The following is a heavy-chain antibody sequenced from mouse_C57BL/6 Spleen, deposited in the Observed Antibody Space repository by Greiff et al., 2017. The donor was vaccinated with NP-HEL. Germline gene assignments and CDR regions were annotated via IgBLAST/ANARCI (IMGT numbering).Heavy chain of an antibody. CDR1: GYTFTSYW. CDR2: IDPSDSYT. D-gene: IGHD1-1*01. V-gene: IGHV1-50*01. J-gene: IGHJ3*01. Sequence: QVQLQQSGAELAKPGASVKLSCKASGYTFTSYWMQWVKQRPGQGLEWIGEIDPSDSYTNYNQKFKGKATLTVDTSSSTAYMQLSSLTSEDSAVYYCANYYGSRPFAYWGQGTLVTVSA. CDR3: ANYYGSRPFAY.